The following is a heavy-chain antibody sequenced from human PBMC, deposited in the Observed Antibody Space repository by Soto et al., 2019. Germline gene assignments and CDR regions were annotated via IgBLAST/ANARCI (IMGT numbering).Heavy chain of an antibody. V-gene: IGHV3-33*01. J-gene: IGHJ6*02. Sequence: GGSLRLSCAASGFSFSNYGMYWVRQAPGKGLEWVAVIWNDGSNKYYADSVKGRFTISRDNSKNTLYLQMNSLRAEDTAVYYCVRALANDCSSTSCYPYGMDVWGQGTTVTVSS. CDR3: VRALANDCSSTSCYPYGMDV. CDR1: GFSFSNYG. CDR2: IWNDGSNK. D-gene: IGHD2-2*01.